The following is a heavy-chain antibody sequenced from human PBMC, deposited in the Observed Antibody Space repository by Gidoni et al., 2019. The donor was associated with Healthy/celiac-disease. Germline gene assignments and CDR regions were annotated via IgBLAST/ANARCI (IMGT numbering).Heavy chain of an antibody. D-gene: IGHD5-18*01. V-gene: IGHV1-3*01. CDR3: ARDRGYSYGYEGADFDY. CDR1: GYTFTSYA. CDR2: INAGNGNT. Sequence: QVQLVQSGAEVKKPGASVKVSCKASGYTFTSYAMHWVRQAPGQRLEWMGWINAGNGNTKYSQKFQGRVTITRDTSASTAYMELSSLRSEDTAVYYCARDRGYSYGYEGADFDYWGQGTLVTVSS. J-gene: IGHJ4*02.